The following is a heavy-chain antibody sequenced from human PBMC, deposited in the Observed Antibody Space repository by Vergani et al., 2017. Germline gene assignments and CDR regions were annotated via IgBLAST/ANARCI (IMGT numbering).Heavy chain of an antibody. CDR2: INTNNGDP. V-gene: IGHV7-4-1*02. CDR1: GYTFNTYA. CDR3: ARGGGPHSI. D-gene: IGHD3-10*01. Sequence: QVLVVQSGSEFKKPGASVKVSCKTSGYTFNTYAICWVRQAPGQGLEWMGWINTNNGDPTDDQVCTGRFIFSLDTSASTAYLEINHLKPEDTSFYYCARGGGPHSIWGQGTLVTVSS. J-gene: IGHJ4*03.